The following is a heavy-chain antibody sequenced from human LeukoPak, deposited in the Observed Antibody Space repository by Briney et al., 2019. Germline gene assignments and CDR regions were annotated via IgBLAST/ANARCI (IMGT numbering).Heavy chain of an antibody. CDR3: ARDSEWGLPGPA. J-gene: IGHJ5*02. CDR1: GGSISSGSYY. D-gene: IGHD1-26*01. CDR2: IYTSGST. V-gene: IGHV4-61*02. Sequence: SETLSLTCTVSGGSISSGSYYWSWIRQPAGKGLEWIGRIYTSGSTNYNPSLKSRVTISVDTSKNQFSLKLSSVTAADTAVYYCARDSEWGLPGPAWGQGTLVTVSS.